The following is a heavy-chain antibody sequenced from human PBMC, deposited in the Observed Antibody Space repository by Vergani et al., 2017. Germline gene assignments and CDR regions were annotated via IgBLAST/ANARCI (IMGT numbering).Heavy chain of an antibody. CDR1: GGPISSGSYY. CDR3: VRTSPRVDY. CDR2: IYTSGST. J-gene: IGHJ4*02. Sequence: QVQLQESGPGLVKPSQTLSLTCTVSGGPISSGSYYWSWIRQPAGKGLEWIGRIYTSGSTNYNPSLKSRVTISVDTSKNQFSLKLSSVTAADTAVYYCVRTSPRVDYWGQGTLVTVSS. D-gene: IGHD1-14*01. V-gene: IGHV4-61*02.